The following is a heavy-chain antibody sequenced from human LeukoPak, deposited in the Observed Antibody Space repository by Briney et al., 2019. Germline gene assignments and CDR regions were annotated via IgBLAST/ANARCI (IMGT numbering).Heavy chain of an antibody. CDR3: ARETYFYDTDYYYVKYFDS. CDR2: ISSSGSTI. V-gene: IGHV3-48*04. Sequence: PGGSLRLSCAASGFTFSSYSMNWVRQAPGKGLEWVSYISSSGSTIYYADSVKGRFTISRDNAKNSLYLQMNSLSAEDTAAYFCARETYFYDTDYYYVKYFDSWGQGTLVTVSS. CDR1: GFTFSSYS. D-gene: IGHD3-22*01. J-gene: IGHJ4*02.